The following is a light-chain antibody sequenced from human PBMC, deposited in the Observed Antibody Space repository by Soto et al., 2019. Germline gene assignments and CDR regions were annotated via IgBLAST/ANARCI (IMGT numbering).Light chain of an antibody. CDR3: QQYGSSPQT. CDR2: DAS. J-gene: IGKJ1*01. Sequence: LSSIASQSVSSSYLAWYQQKPGQAPRLLIYDASNRATGIPARFSGSGSGTDFTLTISRLEPEDFAVYYCQQYGSSPQTFGQGTRWIS. V-gene: IGKV3-20*01. CDR1: QSVSSSY.